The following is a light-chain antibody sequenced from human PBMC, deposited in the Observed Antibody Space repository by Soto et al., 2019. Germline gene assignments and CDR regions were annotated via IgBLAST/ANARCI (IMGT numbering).Light chain of an antibody. J-gene: IGKJ2*01. V-gene: IGKV1-39*01. CDR1: QSISNY. CDR2: AAS. CDR3: QQSYKTPYT. Sequence: DIQMTQSPASLSASVGDRVTITCRASQSISNYLNWYQQEPGKAPKLLIYAASSLQTGVPSRFSGSGSGTDFTLTITSLQPGDFATYYCQQSYKTPYTFGQGTKLEIK.